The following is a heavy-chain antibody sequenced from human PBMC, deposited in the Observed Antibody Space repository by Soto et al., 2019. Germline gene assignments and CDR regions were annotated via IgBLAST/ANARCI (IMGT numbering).Heavy chain of an antibody. Sequence: PGGSLRLSCAASGFTFSSYGMHWVRQAPGKGLEWVAVISYDGSNKYYADSVKGRFTISRDNSKNTLYLQMNSLRAEDTAVYYCAKDHGSGSYGDTDYWGQGTLVTVSS. CDR3: AKDHGSGSYGDTDY. D-gene: IGHD3-10*01. CDR2: ISYDGSNK. CDR1: GFTFSSYG. V-gene: IGHV3-30*18. J-gene: IGHJ4*02.